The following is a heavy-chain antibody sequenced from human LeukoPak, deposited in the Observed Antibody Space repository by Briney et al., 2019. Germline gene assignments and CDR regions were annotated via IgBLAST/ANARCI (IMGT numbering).Heavy chain of an antibody. V-gene: IGHV3-74*01. CDR3: AREGTGSYMDV. D-gene: IGHD1/OR15-1a*01. Sequence: GGSLRLSCAASGFTFSSYWMHWVRQAPGKGLVWVSRIRTDGTITTYADSVKGRFSISRDNAKNTLYLQVNSLRVEDTAVYYCAREGTGSYMDVWGKGTTVTVSS. CDR2: IRTDGTIT. CDR1: GFTFSSYW. J-gene: IGHJ6*03.